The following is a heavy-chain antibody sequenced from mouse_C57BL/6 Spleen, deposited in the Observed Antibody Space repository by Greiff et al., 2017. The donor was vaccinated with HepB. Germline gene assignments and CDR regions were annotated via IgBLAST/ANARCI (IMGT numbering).Heavy chain of an antibody. Sequence: VKLQESGPELVKPGASVKISCKASGYAFSSSWMNWVKQRPGKGLEWIGRIYPGDGDTNYNGKFKGKATLTADKSSSTAYMQLSSLTSEDSAVYFCARDYGSIDVWGTGTTVTVSS. CDR1: GYAFSSSW. J-gene: IGHJ1*03. CDR3: ARDYGSIDV. D-gene: IGHD1-1*01. V-gene: IGHV1-82*01. CDR2: IYPGDGDT.